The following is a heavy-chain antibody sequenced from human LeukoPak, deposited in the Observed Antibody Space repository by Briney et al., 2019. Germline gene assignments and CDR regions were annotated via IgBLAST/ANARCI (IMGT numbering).Heavy chain of an antibody. V-gene: IGHV1-2*02. CDR1: GYTFTGYY. CDR2: INPNSGGT. Sequence: GASVKVSCKASGYTFTGYYMHWVRQAPGQGLEWMGWINPNSGGTNYAQKFQGRVTTTRDTSISTAYMELSRLRSDDTAVYYCARDPYYYDSSGYSGGRGDYWGQGTLVTVSS. CDR3: ARDPYYYDSSGYSGGRGDY. D-gene: IGHD3-22*01. J-gene: IGHJ4*02.